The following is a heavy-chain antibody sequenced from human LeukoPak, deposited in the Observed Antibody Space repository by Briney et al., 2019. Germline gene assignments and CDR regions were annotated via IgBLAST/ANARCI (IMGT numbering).Heavy chain of an antibody. D-gene: IGHD3-10*01. V-gene: IGHV4-59*01. CDR3: ARHDYYYGMDV. CDR2: IYYSGST. J-gene: IGHJ6*04. Sequence: SETLSLTCTVSGGSISSYYCSWIRQPPGKGLEWIGYIYYSGSTNYNPSLKSRVTISVDTSKNEISLKLSSVTAADTAVYICARHDYYYGMDVWGKGTTVTVSS. CDR1: GGSISSYY.